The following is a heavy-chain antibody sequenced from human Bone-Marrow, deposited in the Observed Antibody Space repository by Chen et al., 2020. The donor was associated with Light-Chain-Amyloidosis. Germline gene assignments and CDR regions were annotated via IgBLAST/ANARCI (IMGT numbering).Heavy chain of an antibody. J-gene: IGHJ3*02. CDR1: GFTFDDYA. Sequence: EVQLVESGGGLVQPGRSLRLSCAASGFTFDDYAMHWVRQAPGKGLEWVSGIGLNSASIGYADSVKGRFTISRDNAKNSLYLQMNSLRAEDMALYYCANAPLHSSSGAFDILGQGTMVTVSS. V-gene: IGHV3-9*03. CDR3: ANAPLHSSSGAFDI. D-gene: IGHD6-6*01. CDR2: IGLNSASI.